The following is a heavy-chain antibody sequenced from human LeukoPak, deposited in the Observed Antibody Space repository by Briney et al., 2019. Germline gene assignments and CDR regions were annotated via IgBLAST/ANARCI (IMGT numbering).Heavy chain of an antibody. CDR1: GFTFSSYG. D-gene: IGHD3-10*01. Sequence: GSLRLSCAASGFTFSSYGMHWVRQAPGKGLEWIGEINHSGSTNYNPSLKSRVTISVDTSKNQFSLKLSSVTAADTAVYYCARGTGTLGSQLDYWGQGTLVTVSS. CDR3: ARGTGTLGSQLDY. CDR2: INHSGST. J-gene: IGHJ4*02. V-gene: IGHV4-34*01.